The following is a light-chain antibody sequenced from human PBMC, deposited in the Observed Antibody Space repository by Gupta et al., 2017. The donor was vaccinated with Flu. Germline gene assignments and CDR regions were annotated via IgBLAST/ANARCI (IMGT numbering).Light chain of an antibody. V-gene: IGKV1-39*01. Sequence: DIEQTLPPSSLSATVGDRVNITCRTSQSISNYSNWYQQKPGKAPKLLIYTASTLQTGVPSRFSGSGSGTDFTLTISTLQPEDCATYYCQQTDSTPWTFGQGTKVEIK. CDR3: QQTDSTPWT. CDR1: QSISNY. CDR2: TAS. J-gene: IGKJ1*01.